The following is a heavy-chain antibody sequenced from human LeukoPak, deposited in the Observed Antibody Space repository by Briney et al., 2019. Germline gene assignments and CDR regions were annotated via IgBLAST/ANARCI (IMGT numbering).Heavy chain of an antibody. Sequence: GGSLRLSCAASGFTFSSYSMNWVRQAPGKGLEWVSSISSSSSYIYYAGSVKGRFTISRDNAKNSLYLQMNSLRAEDTAVYYCASGLIAAAVRDYWGQGTLVTVSS. V-gene: IGHV3-21*01. CDR3: ASGLIAAAVRDY. CDR1: GFTFSSYS. J-gene: IGHJ4*02. D-gene: IGHD6-13*01. CDR2: ISSSSSYI.